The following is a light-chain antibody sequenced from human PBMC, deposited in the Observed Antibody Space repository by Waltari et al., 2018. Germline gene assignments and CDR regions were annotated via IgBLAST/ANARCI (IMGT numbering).Light chain of an antibody. J-gene: IGKJ1*01. CDR2: KAS. V-gene: IGKV1-5*03. CDR1: QYFGGR. Sequence: DIQMTQSPSTLSASVGDRVNITCRASQYFGGRLAWYQQKPGKAPKLLVYKASSLESGVPSRFSGSGSGTEYTLSISSLEPDDFATYHCQQYQSHWTFGQGTKVEVQ. CDR3: QQYQSHWT.